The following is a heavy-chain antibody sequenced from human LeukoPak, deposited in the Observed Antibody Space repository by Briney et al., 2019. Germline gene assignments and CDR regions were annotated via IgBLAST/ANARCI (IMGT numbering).Heavy chain of an antibody. V-gene: IGHV4-59*12. Sequence: PSETLSLTCTVSGGSISSYYWSWIRQPPGKGLEWIGYIYYSGSTNYNPPLKSRVTISGDTSKNQFSLKLSSVTAADTAVYYCARGNSDGKREDYWGPGTLLTVSS. CDR3: ARGNSDGKREDY. CDR2: IYYSGST. D-gene: IGHD2-15*01. CDR1: GGSISSYY. J-gene: IGHJ4*02.